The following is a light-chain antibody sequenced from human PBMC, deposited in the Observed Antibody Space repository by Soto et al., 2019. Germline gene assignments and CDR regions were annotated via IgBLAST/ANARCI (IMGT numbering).Light chain of an antibody. J-gene: IGKJ1*01. CDR2: GAS. CDR1: QSVSNN. CDR3: QQRKNWPRT. V-gene: IGKV3-15*01. Sequence: ESVLTQSRGALSLSPGERATLSFRSSQSVSNNYLAWYQQKPGKAPRLLIYGASTRATGIPARFSGSGSGTEFTLTISSLQSEDFALYYCQQRKNWPRTFGQGTKVDIK.